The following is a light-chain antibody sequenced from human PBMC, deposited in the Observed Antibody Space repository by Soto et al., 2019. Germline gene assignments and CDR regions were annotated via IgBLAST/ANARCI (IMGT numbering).Light chain of an antibody. J-gene: IGLJ1*01. V-gene: IGLV2-14*01. CDR1: SSDVGGYNY. CDR2: EVS. Sequence: QSALTQPASVSGSPGQSITISCTGTSSDVGGYNYVSWYQQYPGKAPKLMIYEVSNRPSGVSNRFSGSKSGNTASLTISGLQAEDEADYYCSSYTTTSALPNVFGTGTKVTVL. CDR3: SSYTTTSALPNV.